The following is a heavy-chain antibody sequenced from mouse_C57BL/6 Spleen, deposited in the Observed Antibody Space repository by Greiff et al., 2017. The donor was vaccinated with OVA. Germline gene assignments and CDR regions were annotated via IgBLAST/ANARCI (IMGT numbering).Heavy chain of an antibody. CDR2: INPSNGGT. CDR1: GYTFTSYW. V-gene: IGHV1-53*01. D-gene: IGHD2-3*01. CDR3: ASYEDSYYYAMDY. J-gene: IGHJ4*01. Sequence: VQLQQPGTELVKPGASVKLSCKVSGYTFTSYWMHWVKQRPGQGLEWIGNINPSNGGTNYNEKFKSKATLTVDKSSSTAYMQLSSLTSEDSAVYYCASYEDSYYYAMDYWGQGTSVTVSS.